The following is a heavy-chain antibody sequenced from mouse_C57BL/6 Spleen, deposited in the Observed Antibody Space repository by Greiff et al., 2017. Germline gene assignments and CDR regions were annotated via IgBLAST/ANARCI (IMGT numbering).Heavy chain of an antibody. Sequence: QVQLQQPGAELVKPGASVKMSCEASGYTFTSYWITWVRQRPGQGLEWIGDIYPGSGSTNYNEKFKSKATLTVDTSSSTAYMQLSSLTSEDSAVYYCALWLRGDFDYWGQGTTLTVSS. J-gene: IGHJ2*01. D-gene: IGHD2-2*01. CDR2: IYPGSGST. V-gene: IGHV1-55*01. CDR3: ALWLRGDFDY. CDR1: GYTFTSYW.